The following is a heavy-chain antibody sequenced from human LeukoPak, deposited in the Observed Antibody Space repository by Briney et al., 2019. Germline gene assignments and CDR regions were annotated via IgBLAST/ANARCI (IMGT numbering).Heavy chain of an antibody. CDR1: GGSISSSSYY. CDR3: AATLYYDFWSGYYSANY. CDR2: IYYSGST. V-gene: IGHV4-39*01. J-gene: IGHJ4*02. Sequence: SETLSLTCTVSGGSISSSSYYWGWIRQPPVKGLEWIGSIYYSGSTYYNPSLKSRVTISVDTSKNQFSLKLSSVTAADTAVYYCAATLYYDFWSGYYSANYWGQGTLVTVSS. D-gene: IGHD3-3*01.